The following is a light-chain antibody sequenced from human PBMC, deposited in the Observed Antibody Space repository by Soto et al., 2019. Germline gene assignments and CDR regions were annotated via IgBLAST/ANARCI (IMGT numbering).Light chain of an antibody. CDR3: QQRSNWPPIT. CDR1: QSLRSS. CDR2: DAS. V-gene: IGKV3-11*01. J-gene: IGKJ5*01. Sequence: ETMMTQSPDTLSVSLGERATLSCRASQSLRSSLAWYQQRPGQAPRLLIYDASNRATGIPARFSGSGSGTDFTLTISSLEPDDFAVYYCQQRSNWPPITFGQGTRLEI.